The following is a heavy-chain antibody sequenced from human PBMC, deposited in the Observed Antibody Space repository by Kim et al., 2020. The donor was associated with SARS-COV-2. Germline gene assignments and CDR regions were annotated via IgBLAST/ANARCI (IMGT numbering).Heavy chain of an antibody. V-gene: IGHV4-59*08. D-gene: IGHD6-19*01. CDR3: ARLQGGSSGYWLIGWFDP. J-gene: IGHJ5*02. CDR2: IYYSGST. CDR1: GGSISSYY. Sequence: SETLSLTCTVSGGSISSYYWSWIRQPPGKGLEWIGYIYYSGSTNYNPSLKSRVTISVDTSKNQFSLKLSSVTAADTAVYYCARLQGGSSGYWLIGWFDPWGQGTLVTVSS.